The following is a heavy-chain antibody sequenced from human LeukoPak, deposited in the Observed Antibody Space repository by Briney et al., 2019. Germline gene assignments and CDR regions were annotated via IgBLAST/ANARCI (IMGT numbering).Heavy chain of an antibody. Sequence: PGGSLRLSCAASGFTFSSYSMNWVRQAPGKGLEWVSSISSSSSYIYYADSVKGRFTISRDNAKNSLCLQMNSLRAEDTAVYYCARDRPSSITTYWYWGQGTLVTVSS. CDR1: GFTFSSYS. V-gene: IGHV3-21*01. J-gene: IGHJ4*02. CDR2: ISSSSSYI. CDR3: ARDRPSSITTYWY. D-gene: IGHD2/OR15-2a*01.